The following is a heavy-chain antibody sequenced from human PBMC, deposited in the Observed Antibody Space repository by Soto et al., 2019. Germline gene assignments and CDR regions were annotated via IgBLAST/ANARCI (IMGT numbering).Heavy chain of an antibody. J-gene: IGHJ6*02. CDR3: AKDWCLNCLKTMDV. V-gene: IGHV3-23*01. CDR2: TGGSGSST. CDR1: GFAFGSYL. D-gene: IGHD2-8*01. Sequence: EVQLLESGGGLVQPGGSLRLSCAASGFAFGSYLMSWVRQAPGKGLEWVSGTGGSGSSTFYADSVRGRFTISRDNSRNTLYLQMNSLRAEDTAVYYCAKDWCLNCLKTMDVWGQGTTVTVSS.